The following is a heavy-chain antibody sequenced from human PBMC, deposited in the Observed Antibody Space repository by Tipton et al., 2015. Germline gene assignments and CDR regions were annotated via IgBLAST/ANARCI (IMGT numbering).Heavy chain of an antibody. CDR1: GGSISSTNW. D-gene: IGHD3-16*01. Sequence: TLSLTCAVSGGSISSTNWWTWVRQPPGKGLEWIGEISQSGNTYYNPSLKSRVTISVDTSKNQFFLNLSSVTAADTAVYYCARIRGRYVMDYWGQGSLVTVSS. CDR3: ARIRGRYVMDY. CDR2: ISQSGNT. V-gene: IGHV4-4*02. J-gene: IGHJ4*02.